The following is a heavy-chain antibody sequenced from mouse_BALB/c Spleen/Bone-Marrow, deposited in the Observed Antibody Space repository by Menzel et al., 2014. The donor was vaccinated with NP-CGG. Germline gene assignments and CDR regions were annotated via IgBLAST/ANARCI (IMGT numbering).Heavy chain of an antibody. Sequence: QVQLQQPGAELVRPGTSVKVSCKASGYAFTNYLIEWVKQRPGQGLEWIGAINPGSGGTNYNEKSKGKATLTADKSSSTAYMQLSSLTSDDSAVYFCARGDYRYDGFAYWGQGTLVTVSA. CDR2: INPGSGGT. CDR1: GYAFTNYL. CDR3: ARGDYRYDGFAY. V-gene: IGHV1-54*01. J-gene: IGHJ3*01. D-gene: IGHD2-14*01.